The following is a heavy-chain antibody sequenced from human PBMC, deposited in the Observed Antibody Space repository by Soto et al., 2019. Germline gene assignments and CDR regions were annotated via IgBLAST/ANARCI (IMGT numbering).Heavy chain of an antibody. J-gene: IGHJ4*02. CDR2: IIPVFDTV. CDR3: ARGGSGYVWFNEF. CDR1: GVLFSSYA. V-gene: IGHV1-69*13. D-gene: IGHD3-22*01. Sequence: ASVKVSCKDTGVLFSSYAVSWVRQAPGQGLEWMGGIIPVFDTVYYAQKFQGRVTITADESTNTAYMELSSLRSEDTAMYYCARGGSGYVWFNEFWGQGTLVT.